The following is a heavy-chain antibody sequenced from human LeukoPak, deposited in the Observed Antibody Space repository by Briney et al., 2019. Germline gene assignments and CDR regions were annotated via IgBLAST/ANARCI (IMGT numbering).Heavy chain of an antibody. CDR1: GFSFSSYS. CDR2: ITSDGVKT. CDR3: ARDGFGSTGYLDL. Sequence: GGSLRLSCAASGFSFSSYSMHWVRQAPGKGLEYVSAITSDGVKTYYANSVKGRFTISRDNSKNTLYLQLGSLRAEDMAVYYCARDGFGSTGYLDLWGRGTLVTVSS. D-gene: IGHD2-2*03. J-gene: IGHJ2*01. V-gene: IGHV3-64*01.